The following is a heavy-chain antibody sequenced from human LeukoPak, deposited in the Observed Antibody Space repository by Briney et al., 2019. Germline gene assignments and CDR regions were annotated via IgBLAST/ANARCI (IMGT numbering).Heavy chain of an antibody. D-gene: IGHD3-22*01. CDR2: MYYSGST. J-gene: IGHJ5*02. V-gene: IGHV4-30-4*01. CDR1: GGSISSGDYY. CDR3: ARPYYYDSRIDP. Sequence: PSETLSLTCTVSGGSISSGDYYWSWIRQPPGKGLEWIAYMYYSGSTYYNPPLKSRVTMSADTSKNQRSLKLSSVTAADTAVYYCARPYYYDSRIDPWGQGILVTVSS.